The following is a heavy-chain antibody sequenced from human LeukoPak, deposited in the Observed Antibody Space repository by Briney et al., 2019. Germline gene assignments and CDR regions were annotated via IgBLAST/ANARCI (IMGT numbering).Heavy chain of an antibody. CDR2: ISAYNGNT. CDR3: AAQGDSWSGSAFDY. V-gene: IGHV1-18*01. D-gene: IGHD3-3*01. CDR1: GYTFTSYG. Sequence: ASVKVSCKASGYTFTSYGISWVRQAPGQRLEWMGWISAYNGNTNYAQKLQGRVTMTTDTSTSTAYMELRSLRSDDTAVYYCAAQGDSWSGSAFDYWGQGTLVTVSS. J-gene: IGHJ4*02.